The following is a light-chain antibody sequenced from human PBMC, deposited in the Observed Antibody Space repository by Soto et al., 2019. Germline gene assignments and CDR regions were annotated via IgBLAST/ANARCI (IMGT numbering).Light chain of an antibody. J-gene: IGLJ1*01. CDR3: CSYAGSYGYV. V-gene: IGLV2-11*01. Sequence: QSVLAQPRSVSGSPGQSVTISCSGTTSDVGGNNYVSWYQQPRAKAPQLIIFDYTQPPSGIPHRFAGTHASYAAPLISSGLLADDEADYYCCSYAGSYGYVFGSGTKVTVL. CDR1: TSDVGGNNY. CDR2: DYT.